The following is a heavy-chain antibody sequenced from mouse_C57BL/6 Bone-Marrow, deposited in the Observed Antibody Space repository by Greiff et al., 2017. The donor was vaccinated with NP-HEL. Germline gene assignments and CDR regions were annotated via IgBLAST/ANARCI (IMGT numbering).Heavy chain of an antibody. CDR2: IHPNSGST. CDR1: GYTFTSYW. D-gene: IGHD1-1*01. Sequence: QVQLQQPGAELVKPGASVKLSCKASGYTFTSYWMHWVKQRPGQGLEWIGMIHPNSGSTNYNEKFKSKATLTVDKSSSTAYMQLRSLTSEDSAVYYCARDYYGSRRAWFAYWGQGTLVTVSA. V-gene: IGHV1-64*01. J-gene: IGHJ3*01. CDR3: ARDYYGSRRAWFAY.